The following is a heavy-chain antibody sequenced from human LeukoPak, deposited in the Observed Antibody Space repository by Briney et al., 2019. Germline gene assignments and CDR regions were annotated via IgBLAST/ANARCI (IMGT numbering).Heavy chain of an antibody. J-gene: IGHJ6*04. V-gene: IGHV3-30*04. CDR2: ISYDGSNK. Sequence: GGSLRLSCAASGFTFSSYAMHWDRQAPGKGLEWVAVISYDGSNKYYADSVKGRLTISRDNSKNTLYLQMNSLRAEDTAVYYCARAAAAGKSYYYGMDVWGKGTTVTVSS. CDR1: GFTFSSYA. CDR3: ARAAAAGKSYYYGMDV. D-gene: IGHD6-13*01.